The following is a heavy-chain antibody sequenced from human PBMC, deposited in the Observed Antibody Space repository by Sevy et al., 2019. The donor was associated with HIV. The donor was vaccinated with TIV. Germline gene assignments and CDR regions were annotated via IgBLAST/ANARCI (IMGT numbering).Heavy chain of an antibody. D-gene: IGHD6-13*01. CDR3: AREASVGTKWFDP. CDR2: ISAYNGNT. Sequence: ASVKVSCKASGYTFTSYGISWVRQAPGQGLEWMGWISAYNGNTNYAQKLQGRVTMTTDKSTSTAYMELRSMRSDDTAVYYCAREASVGTKWFDPWGQGTLVTVSS. J-gene: IGHJ5*02. CDR1: GYTFTSYG. V-gene: IGHV1-18*01.